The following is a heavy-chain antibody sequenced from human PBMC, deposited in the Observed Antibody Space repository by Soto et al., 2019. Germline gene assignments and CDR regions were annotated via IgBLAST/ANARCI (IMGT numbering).Heavy chain of an antibody. CDR2: IYYSGST. Sequence: SETLSLTCTVSGGSISSYYWSWIRQPPGKGLEWIGYIYYSGSTNYNPSLKSRVTISVDTSKNQFSLKLSSVTAADTDVYYCARRYGSAFDFWGQGTMVTVSS. V-gene: IGHV4-59*01. D-gene: IGHD3-10*01. CDR3: ARRYGSAFDF. CDR1: GGSISSYY. J-gene: IGHJ3*01.